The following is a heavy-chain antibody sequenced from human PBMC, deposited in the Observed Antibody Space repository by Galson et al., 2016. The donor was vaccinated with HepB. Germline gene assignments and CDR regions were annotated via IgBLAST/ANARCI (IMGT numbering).Heavy chain of an antibody. CDR2: INPSGGST. J-gene: IGHJ3*02. Sequence: SVKVSCKASGYTLTSYYMHWVRQAPGQGLEWMGIINPSGGSTSYAQKLQGRVSMTRNTSTSTVYMELSSLRSEDTAVYYCARGYYDILGDAFDIWGQGTMVTVSS. D-gene: IGHD3-9*01. V-gene: IGHV1-46*01. CDR3: ARGYYDILGDAFDI. CDR1: GYTLTSYY.